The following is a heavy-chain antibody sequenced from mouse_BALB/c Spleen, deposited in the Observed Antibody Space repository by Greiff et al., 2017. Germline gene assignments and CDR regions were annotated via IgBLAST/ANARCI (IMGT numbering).Heavy chain of an antibody. V-gene: IGHV1-5*01. CDR1: GYTFTSYW. Sequence: VQLQQSGTVLARPGASVKMSCKASGYTFTSYWMHWVKQRPGQGLEWIGAIYPGNSDTSYNQKFKGKAKLTAVTSTSTAYMELSSLTNEDSAVYYCTRGVSNWYFDVWGAGTTVTVSS. CDR2: IYPGNSDT. J-gene: IGHJ1*01. CDR3: TRGVSNWYFDV.